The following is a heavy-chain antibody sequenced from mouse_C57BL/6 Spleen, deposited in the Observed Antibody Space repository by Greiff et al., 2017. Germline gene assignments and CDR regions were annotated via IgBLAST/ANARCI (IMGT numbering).Heavy chain of an antibody. CDR1: GYAFSSYW. Sequence: QVQLQQSGAELVKPGASVKISCKASGYAFSSYWMNWVKQRPGKGLEWIGQIYPGDGDTNYNGKFKGKATLTADKSSSTAYMQRSSLTSEDSAVYFCARSDNRGAMDYWGQGTSVTVSS. CDR2: IYPGDGDT. CDR3: ARSDNRGAMDY. D-gene: IGHD1-3*01. V-gene: IGHV1-80*01. J-gene: IGHJ4*01.